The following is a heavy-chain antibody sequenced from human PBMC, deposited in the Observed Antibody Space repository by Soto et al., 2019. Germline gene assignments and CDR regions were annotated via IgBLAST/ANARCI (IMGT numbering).Heavy chain of an antibody. CDR2: IYHSGST. J-gene: IGHJ6*02. CDR3: ARLSTTVTTSNYYGMDV. V-gene: IGHV4-30-2*01. CDR1: GGSISSGGYS. Sequence: SETLSLTCAVSGGSISSGGYSWSWIRQPPGKGLEWIGYIYHSGSTYYNPSLKSRVTISVDRSKNQFSLKLSSVTAADTAVYYCARLSTTVTTSNYYGMDVWGQGTTVTV. D-gene: IGHD4-17*01.